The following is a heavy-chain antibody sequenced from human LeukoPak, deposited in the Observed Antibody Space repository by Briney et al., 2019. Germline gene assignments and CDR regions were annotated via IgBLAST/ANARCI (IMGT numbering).Heavy chain of an antibody. V-gene: IGHV5-51*01. D-gene: IGHD3-10*01. Sequence: GESVRISCKGSDFSFTSYWIAWVRPMPGRGLEYMAIIYPADGDTRYSPSFQGQVTISADTSISTAYLQWSSLKASDTAIYFCARLRSGYGSGSFDYWGQGTLITVSS. CDR2: IYPADGDT. CDR3: ARLRSGYGSGSFDY. CDR1: DFSFTSYW. J-gene: IGHJ4*02.